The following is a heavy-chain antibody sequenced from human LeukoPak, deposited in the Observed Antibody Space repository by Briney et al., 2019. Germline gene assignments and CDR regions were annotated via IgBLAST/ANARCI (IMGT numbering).Heavy chain of an antibody. D-gene: IGHD1-26*01. V-gene: IGHV3-74*01. CDR2: IRGERSIT. CDR1: GITFSYYW. CDR3: ERDGRSGNFDK. Sequence: GGPLRLSCAASGITFSYYWMHWVRPAPGKGLAWVSDIRGERSITTYAGYVKGRFTISRDTANNTLYLQMNSLRAEDTAVYYCERDGRSGNFDKWGQGTLVSVSS. J-gene: IGHJ4*02.